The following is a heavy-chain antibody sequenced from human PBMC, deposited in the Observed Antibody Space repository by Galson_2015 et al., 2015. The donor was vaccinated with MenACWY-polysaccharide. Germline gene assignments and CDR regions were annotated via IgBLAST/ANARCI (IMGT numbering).Heavy chain of an antibody. CDR2: INHSGST. J-gene: IGHJ4*02. Sequence: LSLTCAVYGGSFSGYYWSWIRQPPGRGLEWIGEINHSGSTNYNPSLKSRVTISVDTSKNQFSLKLSSVTAADTAVYYCARFTITVTTLPPGFDYWGQGTLVTVSS. CDR3: ARFTITVTTLPPGFDY. V-gene: IGHV4-34*01. CDR1: GGSFSGYY. D-gene: IGHD4-11*01.